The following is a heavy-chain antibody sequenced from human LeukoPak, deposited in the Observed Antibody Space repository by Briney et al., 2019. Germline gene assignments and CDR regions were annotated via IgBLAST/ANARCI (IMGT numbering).Heavy chain of an antibody. J-gene: IGHJ4*02. V-gene: IGHV3-11*04. CDR2: ISSSGSTI. D-gene: IGHD3-22*01. CDR3: AIQITMIVVVPYFDY. CDR1: GLTFSDYY. Sequence: GGSLRLSCAASGLTFSDYYMTWIRQAPGKGLEWVGYISSSGSTIYSADSVKGRFTASRDNAKNSLFLHMNSLRAEDTAIYYCAIQITMIVVVPYFDYWGQGTLVTASS.